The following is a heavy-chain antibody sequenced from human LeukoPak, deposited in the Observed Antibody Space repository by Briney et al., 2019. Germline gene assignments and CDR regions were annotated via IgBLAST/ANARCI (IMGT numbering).Heavy chain of an antibody. CDR3: AREAVAGPNYYYYYMDV. CDR1: RYTFTGYY. CDR2: IDPNSGGT. D-gene: IGHD6-19*01. V-gene: IGHV1-2*02. J-gene: IGHJ6*03. Sequence: ASVKVSCKASRYTFTGYYMHWVPQAPGQGLEWMGWIDPNSGGTNYAQKFQGRVTMTRDTSISTAYMELSRLRSDDTAVYYCAREAVAGPNYYYYYMDVWGKGTTVTVSS.